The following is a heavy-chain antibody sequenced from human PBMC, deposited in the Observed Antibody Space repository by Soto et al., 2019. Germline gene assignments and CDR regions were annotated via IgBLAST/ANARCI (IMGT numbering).Heavy chain of an antibody. CDR3: ARGPRTQLWFPNVY. D-gene: IGHD5-18*01. CDR1: GYTFSDYY. J-gene: IGHJ4*02. Sequence: ASVKVSGKASGYTFSDYYLHWLRQAPGQGLEWMGWISPTSGGTHYAPKFEGRVTLTTDTSISTAFMELSRLTSDDTAVYYCARGPRTQLWFPNVYWGQGTLVTVSS. V-gene: IGHV1-2*02. CDR2: ISPTSGGT.